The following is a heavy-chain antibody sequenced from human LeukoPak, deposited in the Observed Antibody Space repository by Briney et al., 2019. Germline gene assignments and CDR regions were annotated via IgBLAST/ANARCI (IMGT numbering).Heavy chain of an antibody. D-gene: IGHD1-26*01. CDR1: GYTFTSYH. CDR2: INPSGGRT. V-gene: IGHV1-46*01. Sequence: ASMKVSCKASGYTFTSYHMHWVRQAPGQGLEWMGIINPSGGRTSNAQKFQGRVTMTRDTSTSTVYMELSSLRSEDTAVYYCARDSGSYTLGGYWGQGTLVTVSS. CDR3: ARDSGSYTLGGY. J-gene: IGHJ4*02.